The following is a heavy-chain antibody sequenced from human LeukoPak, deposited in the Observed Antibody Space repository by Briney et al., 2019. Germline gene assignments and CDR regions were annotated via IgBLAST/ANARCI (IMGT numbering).Heavy chain of an antibody. J-gene: IGHJ4*02. CDR3: AKAAGSFYFDY. Sequence: GGSLRLSCAASGFSFSSYAMSWVRQAPGKGLEWVSSIRGNSGSTYDADSVKGRFTISRDNSKNTLYLQMNSLRAEDTAVYYCAKAAGSFYFDYWGQGTLVTVSS. CDR1: GFSFSSYA. CDR2: IRGNSGST. D-gene: IGHD3-10*01. V-gene: IGHV3-23*01.